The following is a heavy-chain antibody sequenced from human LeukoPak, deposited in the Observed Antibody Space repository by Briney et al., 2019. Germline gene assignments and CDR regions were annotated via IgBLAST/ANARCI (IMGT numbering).Heavy chain of an antibody. J-gene: IGHJ3*02. CDR1: GYTFTNYA. Sequence: ASVKVSCKASGYTFTNYAIHWVRQAPGQGLEWMGWINTNTGNPTYAQGFTGRFVFSLDTSVSTAYLQISSLKAEDTAVYYCARAFPYYCSGGSCYSYAFDMWGQGTMVTIAS. D-gene: IGHD2-15*01. CDR2: INTNTGNP. CDR3: ARAFPYYCSGGSCYSYAFDM. V-gene: IGHV7-4-1*02.